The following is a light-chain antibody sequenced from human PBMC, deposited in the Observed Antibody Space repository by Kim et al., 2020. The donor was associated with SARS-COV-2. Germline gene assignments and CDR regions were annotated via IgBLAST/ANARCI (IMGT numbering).Light chain of an antibody. Sequence: GKAVTLSCPPSRAPIASNYVQWSQQRPNSVPATVIYDGDQRPSGVPDRFSGSIDSSSYSASLTISGLSAGDEADYYCQSYDNTNVIFGGGTQLTVL. CDR2: DGD. V-gene: IGLV6-57*03. J-gene: IGLJ2*01. CDR1: RAPIASNY. CDR3: QSYDNTNVI.